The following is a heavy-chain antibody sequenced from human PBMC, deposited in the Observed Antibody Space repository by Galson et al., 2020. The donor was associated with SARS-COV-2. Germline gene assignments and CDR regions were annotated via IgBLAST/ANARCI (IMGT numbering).Heavy chain of an antibody. Sequence: SETLSLTCTVSGGSISSGSYYWSWIQQPAGKGLEWIGRIYTSGSTNYNPSLKSRVTISVDTSKNQFSLKLSSVTAADTAVYYCAREFDSRGGYFDYWGQGTLVTVSS. V-gene: IGHV4-61*02. CDR3: AREFDSRGGYFDY. D-gene: IGHD3-22*01. CDR2: IYTSGST. J-gene: IGHJ4*02. CDR1: GGSISSGSYY.